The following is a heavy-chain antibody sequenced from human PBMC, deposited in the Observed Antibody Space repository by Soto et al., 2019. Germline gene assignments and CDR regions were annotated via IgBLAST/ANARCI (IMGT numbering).Heavy chain of an antibody. V-gene: IGHV1-18*01. J-gene: IGHJ4*02. CDR3: ARDWSGGSCYSALDY. D-gene: IGHD2-15*01. Sequence: QVQLVQSGAEVKKPGASVKVSCKASGYTFILYGIAWVRQAPGQGLERMGWISASNGNTNYAQNLQGRVSLTTDTSTSTVYMELRSLRSDDTAVYYCARDWSGGSCYSALDYWGQGTLVTVSS. CDR1: GYTFILYG. CDR2: ISASNGNT.